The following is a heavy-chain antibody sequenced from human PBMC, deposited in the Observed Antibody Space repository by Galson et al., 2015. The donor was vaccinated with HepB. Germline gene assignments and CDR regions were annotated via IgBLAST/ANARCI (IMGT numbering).Heavy chain of an antibody. J-gene: IGHJ3*02. CDR2: INAGNGNT. Sequence: SVKVSCKASGYTFTSYAIHWLRQAPGQRLEWMGWINAGNGNTKYSQKFQERVTITRDTSASTAYMELRSLRSDDTAVYYCARSYYYDSSGYLDAFDIWGQGTMVTVSS. V-gene: IGHV1-3*01. D-gene: IGHD3-22*01. CDR1: GYTFTSYA. CDR3: ARSYYYDSSGYLDAFDI.